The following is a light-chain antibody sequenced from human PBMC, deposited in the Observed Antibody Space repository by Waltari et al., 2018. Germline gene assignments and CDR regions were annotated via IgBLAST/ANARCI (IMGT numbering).Light chain of an antibody. Sequence: QSALTQPPSASGSPGQSVTISCTGTSNDVGGNNYVSWYQQHPGKAPKLMIYEVSKRPSAVPDHFSGSKSGNTASLTVSVLQAEDEADYYCTSSPGINNLKVFGGGTKLTVL. CDR3: TSSPGINNLKV. CDR1: SNDVGGNNY. J-gene: IGLJ2*01. CDR2: EVS. V-gene: IGLV2-8*01.